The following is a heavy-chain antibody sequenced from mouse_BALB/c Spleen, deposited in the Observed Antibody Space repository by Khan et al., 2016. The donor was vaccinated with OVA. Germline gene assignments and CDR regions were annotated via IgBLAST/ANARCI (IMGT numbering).Heavy chain of an antibody. CDR2: INPSNDYT. CDR1: GYTFTSYT. Sequence: QVQLKQSGAELARPGASVKMSCKASGYTFTSYTMHWVRQRPGQALEWIGHINPSNDYTNYNQNFKDKATLLVDKSSSTAYMPLSSLSSEDSAVYYCVREWAYHRSDGWFAYWGQGTLVTVSA. CDR3: VREWAYHRSDGWFAY. J-gene: IGHJ3*01. D-gene: IGHD2-14*01. V-gene: IGHV1-4*01.